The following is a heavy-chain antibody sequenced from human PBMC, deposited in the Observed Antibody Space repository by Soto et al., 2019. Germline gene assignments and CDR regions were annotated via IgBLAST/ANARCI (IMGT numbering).Heavy chain of an antibody. D-gene: IGHD6-13*01. Sequence: GGSLRLSCAASGFTFSDYYMSWIRQAPGKGLEWVSYISSSSSYTNYADSVKGRFTISRDNAKNSLYLQMNSLRAEDTAVYYCARGIAAAGTGQYYFDYWGQGTLVTVSS. CDR3: ARGIAAAGTGQYYFDY. J-gene: IGHJ4*02. V-gene: IGHV3-11*05. CDR1: GFTFSDYY. CDR2: ISSSSSYT.